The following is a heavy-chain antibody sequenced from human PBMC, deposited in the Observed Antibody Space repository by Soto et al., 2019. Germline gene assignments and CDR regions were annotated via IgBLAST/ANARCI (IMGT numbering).Heavy chain of an antibody. CDR2: IYYSGST. CDR1: GGSISSYY. Sequence: SETLSLTCTVSGGSISSYYWSWIRQPPGKGLEWIGYIYYSGSTNYNPSLKSRVTISVDTSKNQFSLKLSSVTAADAAVYYCARDLDYWGQGTLVTVSS. CDR3: ARDLDY. V-gene: IGHV4-59*01. J-gene: IGHJ4*02.